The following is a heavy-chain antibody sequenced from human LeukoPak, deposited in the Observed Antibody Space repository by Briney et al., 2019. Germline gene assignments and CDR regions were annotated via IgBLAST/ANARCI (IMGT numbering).Heavy chain of an antibody. CDR2: IYHSGST. D-gene: IGHD6-13*01. CDR1: GGSSSSSNW. CDR3: ASARGSSWFLSFDY. Sequence: SETLSLTCAVSGGSSSSSNWWSWVRQPPGKGLEWIGEIYHSGSTNYNPSLKSRVTISVDKSKNQFSLKLSSVTAADTAVYYCASARGSSWFLSFDYWGQGTLVTVSS. V-gene: IGHV4-4*02. J-gene: IGHJ4*02.